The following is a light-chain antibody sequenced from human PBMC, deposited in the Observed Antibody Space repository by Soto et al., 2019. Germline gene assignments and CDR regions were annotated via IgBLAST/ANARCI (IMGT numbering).Light chain of an antibody. V-gene: IGKV1-5*03. CDR2: KAS. Sequence: DIQMTQPPSTLSASVGDRVIITCRASQSISSWLAWYQQRPGKAPNPLLYKASRLESRVPSRFGGSGSGTEITLTISSLQPDDSATYYCQPYASDPVTFCYGNKVEIK. CDR1: QSISSW. CDR3: QPYASDPVT. J-gene: IGKJ2*01.